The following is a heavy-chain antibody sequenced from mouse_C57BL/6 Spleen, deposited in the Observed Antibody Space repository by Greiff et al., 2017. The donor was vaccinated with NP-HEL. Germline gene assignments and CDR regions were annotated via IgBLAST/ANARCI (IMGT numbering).Heavy chain of an antibody. CDR2: INPSNGGT. V-gene: IGHV1-53*01. J-gene: IGHJ2*01. D-gene: IGHD1-1*01. Sequence: VQLQQSGTELVKPGASVKLSCKASGYTFTSYWMHWVKQRPGQGLEWIGNINPSNGGTNYNEKFKSKATLTVDKSSSTAYMQLSSLTSEDSAVYYCARFTTVVATLSHCFDYWGQGTTLTVSS. CDR1: GYTFTSYW. CDR3: ARFTTVVATLSHCFDY.